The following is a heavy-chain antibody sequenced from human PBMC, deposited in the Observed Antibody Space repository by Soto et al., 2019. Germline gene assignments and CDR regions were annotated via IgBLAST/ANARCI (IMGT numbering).Heavy chain of an antibody. CDR3: ARDWGGGSLDP. D-gene: IGHD2-21*01. CDR1: GGTFSSYA. V-gene: IGHV1-69*12. Sequence: QVQLVQSGAEVKKPGSSVKVSCKASGGTFSSYAISWVRQAPGQGLEWMGGIIPIFVTANYAQKFQGRVTITADESTSTAYMVLSSVRSEDTAVYYSARDWGGGSLDPWGQGTIVAVSS. J-gene: IGHJ5*02. CDR2: IIPIFVTA.